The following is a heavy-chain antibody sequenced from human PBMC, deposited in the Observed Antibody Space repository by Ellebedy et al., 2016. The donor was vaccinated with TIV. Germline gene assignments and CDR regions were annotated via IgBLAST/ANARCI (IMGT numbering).Heavy chain of an antibody. CDR3: ARDGAYGDYSPGYYGMDV. D-gene: IGHD3-22*01. CDR2: INQDGSRI. V-gene: IGHV3-7*03. Sequence: GGSLRLSCAASGFTFNSYWMSWVRQAPGKGLEWVANINQDGSRIYYVDSVKGRFTISRDNDKNSVFLRMKTLIVEDTAVYHCARDGAYGDYSPGYYGMDVWGQGTTVTVSS. J-gene: IGHJ6*02. CDR1: GFTFNSYW.